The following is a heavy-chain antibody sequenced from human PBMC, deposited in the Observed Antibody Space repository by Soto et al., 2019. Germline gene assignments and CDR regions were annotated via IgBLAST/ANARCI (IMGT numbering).Heavy chain of an antibody. J-gene: IGHJ4*02. Sequence: EVHLVESGGGLVKPGGSLRLSCAASGFTFSVAWMSWVRQAPGKGLEWVGRIKSEIDGATTDYAAPVKCRFTSSRDDSTNTLYLQMNSLKTEDTAMYYCTTYDTLTGFAGRRADFWGQGTLVTVSS. D-gene: IGHD3-9*01. CDR3: TTYDTLTGFAGRRADF. CDR2: IKSEIDGATT. CDR1: GFTFSVAW. V-gene: IGHV3-15*01.